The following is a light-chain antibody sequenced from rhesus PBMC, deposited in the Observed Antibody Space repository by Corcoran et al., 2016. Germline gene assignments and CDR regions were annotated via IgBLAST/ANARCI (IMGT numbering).Light chain of an antibody. CDR1: QSVGST. Sequence: PGERATLSCRASQSVGSTLAWYQQQPGQAPRLLIYYASSRATGIPDRFSGSGSGTEFTLTISSLEPEDVGVYYCQKYNDWPTFGGGTKVEIK. V-gene: IGKV3-42*02. CDR2: YAS. CDR3: QKYNDWPT. J-gene: IGKJ4*01.